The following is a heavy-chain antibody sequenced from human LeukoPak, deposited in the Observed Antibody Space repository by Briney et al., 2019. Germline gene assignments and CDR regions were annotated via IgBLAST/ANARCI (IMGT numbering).Heavy chain of an antibody. CDR2: ISGSGGST. CDR1: GFTFSSYA. D-gene: IGHD3-3*01. V-gene: IGHV3-23*01. Sequence: PGGSLRLSCAASGFTFSSYAMSWVRQAPGKGLEWVSAISGSGGSTYYADSVKGRFTISRDNSKNTLYLQMNSLRAEDTAVYYCAKEGPVSRFFERLWAGHFDYWGQGTLVTVSS. CDR3: AKEGPVSRFFERLWAGHFDY. J-gene: IGHJ4*02.